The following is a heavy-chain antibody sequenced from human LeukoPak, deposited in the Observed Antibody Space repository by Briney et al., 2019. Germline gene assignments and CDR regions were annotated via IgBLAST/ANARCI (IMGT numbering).Heavy chain of an antibody. CDR3: TRDQNFYDPGRGFDP. J-gene: IGHJ5*02. V-gene: IGHV3-21*01. D-gene: IGHD3-10*01. Sequence: GGSLRLSCAASGFTFSSYAMHWVRQAPGKGLEWVSSITSSNSYIYYADSVKGRFTISRDNAKNSLYLQMNSLRAEDTAIYYRTRDQNFYDPGRGFDPWGQGTLVTVSS. CDR2: ITSSNSYI. CDR1: GFTFSSYA.